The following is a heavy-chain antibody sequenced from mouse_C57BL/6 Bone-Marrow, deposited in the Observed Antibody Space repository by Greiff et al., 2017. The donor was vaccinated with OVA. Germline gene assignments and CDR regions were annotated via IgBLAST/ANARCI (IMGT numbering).Heavy chain of an antibody. CDR3: ERATIYGNYVRGY. V-gene: IGHV1-7*01. CDR2: INPSSGYT. CDR1: GYTFTSYW. J-gene: IGHJ3*01. Sequence: VKLMESGAELAKPGASVKLSCQASGYTFTSYWMHWLKQRPGQGLEWIGYINPSSGYTKYNQKFKDKATLTADKSSSTAYMKMRSLTYEDSAVDYCERATIYGNYVRGYWGQGTLVTVSA. D-gene: IGHD2-1*01.